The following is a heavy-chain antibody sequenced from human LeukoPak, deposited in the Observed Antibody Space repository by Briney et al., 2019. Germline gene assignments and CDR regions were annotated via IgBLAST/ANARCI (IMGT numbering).Heavy chain of an antibody. Sequence: GSLRLSCAASGFTFSHFWIHWVRQAPGKGLVWVSRINSDGSDTTYADSVKGRFTSSRDNAKNILYLQMNNLRAEDTAVYYCARMTTVTTEGIWGQGTMVTVSS. CDR2: INSDGSDT. J-gene: IGHJ3*02. V-gene: IGHV3-74*01. CDR3: ARMTTVTTEGI. D-gene: IGHD4-17*01. CDR1: GFTFSHFW.